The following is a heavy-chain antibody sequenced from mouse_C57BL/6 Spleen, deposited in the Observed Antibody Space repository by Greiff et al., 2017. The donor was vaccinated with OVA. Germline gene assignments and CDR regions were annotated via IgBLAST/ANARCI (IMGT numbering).Heavy chain of an antibody. CDR1: GYSFTGYF. Sequence: EVKLQESGPELVKPGDSVKISCKASGYSFTGYFMNWVMQSHGKSLEWIGRINPYNGDTFYNQKFKGKATLTVDKSSSTAHMELRSLTSEDSAVYYCARSGLRKEAMDYWGQGTSVTVSS. V-gene: IGHV1-20*01. D-gene: IGHD1-1*01. J-gene: IGHJ4*01. CDR3: ARSGLRKEAMDY. CDR2: INPYNGDT.